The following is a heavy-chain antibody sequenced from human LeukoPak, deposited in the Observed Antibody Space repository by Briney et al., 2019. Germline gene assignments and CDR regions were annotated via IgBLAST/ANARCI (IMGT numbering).Heavy chain of an antibody. CDR3: ARVPIRITIFGVVIKYYYYYGMDV. CDR1: GGSLSGYY. CDR2: INHSGST. Sequence: SETLSLTCAVYGGSLSGYYWSWIRQPPGKGLEWIGEINHSGSTNYNPSLKSRVTISVDTSKNQFSLKLSSVTAADTAVYYCARVPIRITIFGVVIKYYYYYGMDVWGQGTTVTVSS. J-gene: IGHJ6*02. V-gene: IGHV4-34*01. D-gene: IGHD3-3*01.